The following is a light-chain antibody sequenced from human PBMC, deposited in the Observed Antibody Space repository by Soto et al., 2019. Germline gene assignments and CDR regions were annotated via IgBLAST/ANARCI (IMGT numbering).Light chain of an antibody. CDR1: QSVSSY. CDR2: DAS. J-gene: IGKJ5*01. V-gene: IGKV3-11*01. CDR3: QQRSNWPIT. Sequence: PGERATLSCRASQSVSSYLAWYQQKPGQAPRLLIYDASNRATGIPARFSGSGSGTDFTLTVSSLEPEDFAVYYCQQRSNWPITFGQGTRLEIK.